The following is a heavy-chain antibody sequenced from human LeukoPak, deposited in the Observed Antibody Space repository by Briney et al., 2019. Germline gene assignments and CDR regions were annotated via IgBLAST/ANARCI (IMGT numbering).Heavy chain of an antibody. CDR2: IYTSGST. D-gene: IGHD7-27*01. Sequence: SETLSLTCTVSGGSISSGSYYWSWIRQPAGKGLEWIGRIYTSGSTNYNPSLKSRVTISVDTSKNQFSLKLSSVTAADTAVYYCAREKELELTGIRLVWGKGTTVTVSS. CDR3: AREKELELTGIRLV. J-gene: IGHJ6*04. CDR1: GGSISSGSYY. V-gene: IGHV4-61*02.